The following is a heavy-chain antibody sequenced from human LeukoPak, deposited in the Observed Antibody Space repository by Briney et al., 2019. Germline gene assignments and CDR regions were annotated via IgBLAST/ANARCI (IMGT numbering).Heavy chain of an antibody. Sequence: GGSLRLSCAASGFIFNTYSMIWVRQAPGKGLEWVSFISSPSRSIYYADSVKGRFTISRDNAKNSLYLQMSTLRAEDTAVYYCAKDPTHFRVWDDYDNTRLNYWGQGTLVTVSS. CDR3: AKDPTHFRVWDDYDNTRLNY. CDR1: GFIFNTYS. V-gene: IGHV3-21*01. J-gene: IGHJ4*02. D-gene: IGHD3-22*01. CDR2: ISSPSRSI.